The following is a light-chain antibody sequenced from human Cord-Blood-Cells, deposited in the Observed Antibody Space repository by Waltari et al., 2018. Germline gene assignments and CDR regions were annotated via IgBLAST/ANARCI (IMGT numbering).Light chain of an antibody. CDR2: AAS. CDR1: QNISSN. Sequence: DIQMTKSPSSLSASLEERVTTPCRASQNISSNLNWYQQNPGKAPKLLIYAASCLQSGVPSRFSGSGSGTDFTLTISSLQPEDFATYYCQQSYSTLALTFGGGTKVEIK. J-gene: IGKJ4*01. CDR3: QQSYSTLALT. V-gene: IGKV1-39*01.